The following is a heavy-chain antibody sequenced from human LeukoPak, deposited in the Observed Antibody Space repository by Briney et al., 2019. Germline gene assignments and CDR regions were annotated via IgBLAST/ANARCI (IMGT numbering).Heavy chain of an antibody. D-gene: IGHD4-17*01. V-gene: IGHV4-59*01. CDR3: ARALPYGDYEMVYFDY. CDR1: GGSISSYY. CDR2: IYYSGST. Sequence: TSETLSLTCTVSGGSISSYYWSWIRQPPGKGLEWIGYIYYSGSTNYNPSLKGRVTISVDTSKNQFSLKLSSVTAADTAVYYCARALPYGDYEMVYFDYWGQGTLVTVSS. J-gene: IGHJ4*02.